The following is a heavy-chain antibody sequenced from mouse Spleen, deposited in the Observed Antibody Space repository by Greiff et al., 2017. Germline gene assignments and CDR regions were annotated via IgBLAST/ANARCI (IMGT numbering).Heavy chain of an antibody. V-gene: IGHV1-50*01. CDR2: IDPSDSYT. J-gene: IGHJ1*01. CDR1: GYTFTSYW. CDR3: ASYYRGYFDV. D-gene: IGHD1-1*01. Sequence: QVQLQQPGAELVKPGASVKLSCKASGYTFTSYWMQWVKQRPGQGLEWIGEIDPSDSYTNYNQKFKGKATLTVDTSSSTAYMQLSSLTSEDSAVYYCASYYRGYFDVWGAGTTVTVSS.